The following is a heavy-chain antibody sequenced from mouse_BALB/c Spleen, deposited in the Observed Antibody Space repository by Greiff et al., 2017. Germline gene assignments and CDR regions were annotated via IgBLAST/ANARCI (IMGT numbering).Heavy chain of an antibody. CDR1: GFTFTDYY. V-gene: IGHV7-3*02. CDR2: IRNKANGYTT. CDR3: AREGDDNIDY. Sequence: EVKLMESGGGLVQPGGSLRLSCATSGFTFTDYYMSWVRQPPGKALEWLGFIRNKANGYTTEYSASVKGRFTISRDNSQSILYLQMNTLRAEDSATYYCAREGDDNIDYWGQGTTLTVSS. J-gene: IGHJ2*01. D-gene: IGHD2-3*01.